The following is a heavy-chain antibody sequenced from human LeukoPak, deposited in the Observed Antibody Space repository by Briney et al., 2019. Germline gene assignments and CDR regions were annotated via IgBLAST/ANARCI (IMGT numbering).Heavy chain of an antibody. CDR2: IYSGGST. D-gene: IGHD1-26*01. J-gene: IGHJ4*02. CDR3: AKDAGSYSRKGYFDY. V-gene: IGHV3-53*01. CDR1: GFTVSSNY. Sequence: GGSLRLSCAASGFTVSSNYMSWVRQAPGKGLEWVSVIYSGGSTYYADSVKGRFTISRDNSKNTLYLQMNSLRAEDTAVYYCAKDAGSYSRKGYFDYWGQGTLVTVSS.